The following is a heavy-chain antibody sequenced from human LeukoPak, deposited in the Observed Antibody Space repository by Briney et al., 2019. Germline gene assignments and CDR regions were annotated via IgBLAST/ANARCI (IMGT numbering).Heavy chain of an antibody. CDR3: AKSADIDRVENFDY. J-gene: IGHJ4*02. D-gene: IGHD5-12*01. CDR2: IYPGDSDT. Sequence: RGESLKIFCKGSRYSFTSYWIGWVRQMPGKGLEWMGIIYPGDSDTRYSPSFQGQVTISADKSISTAYLQWSSLKASDTAMYFCAKSADIDRVENFDYWGQGTLVTVSS. CDR1: RYSFTSYW. V-gene: IGHV5-51*01.